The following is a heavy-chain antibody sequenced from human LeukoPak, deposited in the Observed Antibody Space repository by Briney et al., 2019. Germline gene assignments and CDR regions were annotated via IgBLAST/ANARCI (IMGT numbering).Heavy chain of an antibody. Sequence: SETLSLTCAVYGGSFSGYYWTWIRQSPGKGLEWIGYIYDSGNTNYNPSLKSRVTMSVDTSRDQFSLKVSSVTAADTAVYYCARLRYSTSYYYHGMDVWGQGTTVTVSS. CDR2: IYDSGNT. J-gene: IGHJ6*02. CDR3: ARLRYSTSYYYHGMDV. D-gene: IGHD3-9*01. CDR1: GGSFSGYY. V-gene: IGHV4-34*10.